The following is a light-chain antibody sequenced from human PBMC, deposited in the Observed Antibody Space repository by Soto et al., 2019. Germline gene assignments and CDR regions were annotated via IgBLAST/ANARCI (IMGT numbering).Light chain of an antibody. Sequence: QTVVTQEPSFSVSPGGTVTLTCGLSSGSVSASSYPCWYQQTPGQAPRTLIYNTNTRYSGAPDRFSGSILVNKAALTIPGAQADDESDYDCLLYLCSGISVFGGGTKVTVL. V-gene: IGLV8-61*01. CDR2: NTN. CDR1: SGSVSASSY. J-gene: IGLJ2*01. CDR3: LLYLCSGISV.